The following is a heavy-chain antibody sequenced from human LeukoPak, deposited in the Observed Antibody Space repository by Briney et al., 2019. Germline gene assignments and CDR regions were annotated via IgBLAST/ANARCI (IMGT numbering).Heavy chain of an antibody. CDR1: GGSISSYY. Sequence: PSETLSLTCTVSGGSISSYYWSWIRQPAGKGLEWIGRIYTSGSTNYNPSLKSRVTMSVDTSKNQFSLKLSSVNAADTAVYYCARISQSYYDFWSGYYPATDTFDIWGQGTMVTVSS. J-gene: IGHJ3*02. CDR2: IYTSGST. CDR3: ARISQSYYDFWSGYYPATDTFDI. D-gene: IGHD3-3*01. V-gene: IGHV4-4*07.